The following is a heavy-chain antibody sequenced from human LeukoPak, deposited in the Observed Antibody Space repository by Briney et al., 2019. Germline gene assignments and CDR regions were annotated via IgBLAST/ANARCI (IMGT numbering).Heavy chain of an antibody. CDR3: ARGVGATQATYFDY. CDR2: IYSGGST. D-gene: IGHD1-26*01. CDR1: GFTVSSNY. V-gene: IGHV3-53*01. J-gene: IGHJ4*02. Sequence: GGSLRLSCAASGFTVSSNYMSWVRQAPGKGLEWVSVIYSGGSTYYADSVKGRFTISRDNSKNTLYLQMNSLRAGDTAVYYCARGVGATQATYFDYWGQGTLVTVSS.